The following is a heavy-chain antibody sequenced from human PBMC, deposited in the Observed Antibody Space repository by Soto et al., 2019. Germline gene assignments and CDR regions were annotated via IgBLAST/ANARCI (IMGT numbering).Heavy chain of an antibody. CDR1: GFSLSNARMG. J-gene: IGHJ5*02. V-gene: IGHV2-26*01. CDR3: ARIIVVVVAATRFDP. D-gene: IGHD2-15*01. Sequence: QVTLKESGPVLVKPTETLTLTCTVSGFSLSNARMGVSWIRKPPGKALEWLAHIFSNDEKSYSTSLKSRLTISKDTSKSQVVLTMTNMDPVDTATYYCARIIVVVVAATRFDPWGQGTLVTVSS. CDR2: IFSNDEK.